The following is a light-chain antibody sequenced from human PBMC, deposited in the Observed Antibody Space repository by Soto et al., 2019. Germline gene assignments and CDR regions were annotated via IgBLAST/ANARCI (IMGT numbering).Light chain of an antibody. CDR1: MRDVGAYNL. CDR2: AVR. V-gene: IGLV2-14*01. CDR3: SPYTARSTLV. J-gene: IGLJ3*02. Sequence: QSALTQPASVSGSAGQSITISCSGTMRDVGAYNLVSWYQQHPGTAPKLIIYAVRNRPSGISSRFSGSRSGNTASLTISGLQSEDEGYYYCSPYTARSTLVFGGGTKLTVL.